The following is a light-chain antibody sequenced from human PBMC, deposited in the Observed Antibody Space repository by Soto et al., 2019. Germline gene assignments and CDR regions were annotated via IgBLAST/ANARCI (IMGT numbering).Light chain of an antibody. V-gene: IGKV1-9*01. CDR3: QQVKSYPLT. Sequence: IQLTQSPSSLSASVGNRVTITYRASQGISSYLAWYQQQPGNAHKLLTYVASTLKSGVPSRFTGSGSGTDFTLTISSLQPEDFATYYCQQVKSYPLTFGGGTKVDI. CDR1: QGISSY. CDR2: VAS. J-gene: IGKJ4*01.